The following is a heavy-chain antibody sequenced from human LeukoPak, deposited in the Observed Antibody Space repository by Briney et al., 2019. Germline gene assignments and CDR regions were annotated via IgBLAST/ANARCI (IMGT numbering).Heavy chain of an antibody. CDR1: GGTFSSYA. V-gene: IGHV1-69*04. CDR3: ARLNNYYDSSGYSDAFDI. J-gene: IGHJ3*02. CDR2: IIPILGIA. Sequence: SVKVSCTASGGTFSSYAISWVRQAPGQGLEWMGRIIPILGIANYAQKFQGRVTITADKSTSTAYMELSSLRSEDTAVYYCARLNNYYDSSGYSDAFDIWGQGTMVTVSS. D-gene: IGHD3-22*01.